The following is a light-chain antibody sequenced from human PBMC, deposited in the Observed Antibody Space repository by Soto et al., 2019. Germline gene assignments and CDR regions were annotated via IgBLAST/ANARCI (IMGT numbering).Light chain of an antibody. J-gene: IGKJ4*01. CDR2: AAS. CDR3: QQSYSTPHT. CDR1: QSISSY. V-gene: IGKV1-39*01. Sequence: DIQMTQSPSSLSASVGDRVTITCRASQSISSYLNWYQQKPGKAPKFLIYAASSLQRGVPSRFSGSGSGTDFTLTISSLQPEDFATYYCQQSYSTPHTFGGGTKVDIK.